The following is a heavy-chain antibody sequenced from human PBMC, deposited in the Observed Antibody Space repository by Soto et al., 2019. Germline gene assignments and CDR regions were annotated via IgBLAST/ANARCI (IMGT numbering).Heavy chain of an antibody. J-gene: IGHJ4*02. D-gene: IGHD4-17*01. CDR2: ISSSSSYT. CDR3: ARVKENYGGNRYFDY. CDR1: AFTFSDYY. V-gene: IGHV3-11*06. Sequence: QVQLVESGGGLVKPGGSLRLSCAASAFTFSDYYMSWIRQAPGKGLEWVSYISSSSSYTNYADSVKGRFTISRDNAKNSLYLQMNSLRAEDTAVYYCARVKENYGGNRYFDYWGQGTLVTVSS.